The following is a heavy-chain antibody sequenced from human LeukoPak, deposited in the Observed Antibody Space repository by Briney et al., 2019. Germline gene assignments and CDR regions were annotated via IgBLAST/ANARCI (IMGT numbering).Heavy chain of an antibody. CDR2: ISSSSSYI. CDR3: ARDRRHPQYYDFWSGYYGYYYYGMDV. J-gene: IGHJ6*02. CDR1: GFTFSSYS. Sequence: GGSLRLSCAASGFTFSSYSMTWVRQAPGKGLGWVSSISSSSSYIYYADSVKGRFTISRDNAKNSLYLQMNSLRAEDTAVYYCARDRRHPQYYDFWSGYYGYYYYGMDVWGQGTTVTVSS. D-gene: IGHD3-3*01. V-gene: IGHV3-21*01.